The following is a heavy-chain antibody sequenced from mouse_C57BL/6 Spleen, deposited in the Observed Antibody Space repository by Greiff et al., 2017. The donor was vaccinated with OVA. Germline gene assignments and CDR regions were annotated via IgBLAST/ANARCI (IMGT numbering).Heavy chain of an antibody. CDR1: GYTFTSYW. CDR2: IHPNSGST. J-gene: IGHJ1*03. Sequence: QVQLQQPGAELVKPGASVKLSCKASGYTFTSYWMHWVKQRPGQGLEWIGMIHPNSGSTNYNEKFKIKATLTVDKSSSTAYMQLSSLTSEDSAVYYCASGSYWYFDVWGTGTTVTVSS. CDR3: ASGSYWYFDV. V-gene: IGHV1-64*01.